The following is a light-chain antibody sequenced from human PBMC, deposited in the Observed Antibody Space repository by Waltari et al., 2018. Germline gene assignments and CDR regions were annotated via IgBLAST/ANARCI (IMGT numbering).Light chain of an antibody. CDR1: QGIMNY. CDR3: QKYDSAPLT. Sequence: DIQLTQSPSSLSASIGARVSITCRASQGIMNYLAWYQQKPGKVPKVLIYAASSLQSGVPSRFVGSGSGTEFTLTINRLQPEDVATYYCQKYDSAPLTFGPGTKVDIK. J-gene: IGKJ3*01. V-gene: IGKV1-27*01. CDR2: AAS.